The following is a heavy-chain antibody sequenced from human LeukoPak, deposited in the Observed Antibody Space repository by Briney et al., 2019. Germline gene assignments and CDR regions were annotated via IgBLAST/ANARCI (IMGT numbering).Heavy chain of an antibody. D-gene: IGHD1-1*01. CDR1: GFTFSSYA. J-gene: IGHJ4*02. CDR2: ISGSGGST. CDR3: TRGGGTLTPEEFDY. Sequence: GGSLRLSCAASGFTFSSYAMSWVRQAPGKGLEWVSAISGSGGSTYYADSVKGRFTISRDNAKNSLYLQMNSLRAEDTAVYYCTRGGGTLTPEEFDYWGQGTLVTVSS. V-gene: IGHV3-23*01.